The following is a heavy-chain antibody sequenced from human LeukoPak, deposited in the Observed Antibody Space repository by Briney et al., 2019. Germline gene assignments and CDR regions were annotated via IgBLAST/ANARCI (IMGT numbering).Heavy chain of an antibody. D-gene: IGHD3-3*01. Sequence: ASVKVCCKASGYTFTSYYMHLVRQPPGQGHEWMGVINPSGDSTNYAQKVQVRVSMTRDTSTTTVYMELHMLSSKDQAVDNCAKALWSGEYNWFDPWGQGTLVTASS. CDR2: INPSGDST. CDR1: GYTFTSYY. V-gene: IGHV1-46*03. CDR3: AKALWSGEYNWFDP. J-gene: IGHJ5*02.